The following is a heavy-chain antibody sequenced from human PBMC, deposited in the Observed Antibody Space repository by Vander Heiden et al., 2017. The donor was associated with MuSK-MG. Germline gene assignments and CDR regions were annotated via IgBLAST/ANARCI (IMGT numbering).Heavy chain of an antibody. D-gene: IGHD6-13*01. J-gene: IGHJ6*02. CDR1: GFTFSSYG. CDR3: ARGYSSSWGEDYYYGMDV. CDR2: IWYDGSNK. Sequence: QVQLVESGGGVVQPGRSLRLSCAASGFTFSSYGMHWVRQAPGKGLEWVAVIWYDGSNKYYADSVKGRFTISRDNSKNTLYLQMNSLRAEDTAVYYCARGYSSSWGEDYYYGMDVWGQGTTVTVSS. V-gene: IGHV3-33*01.